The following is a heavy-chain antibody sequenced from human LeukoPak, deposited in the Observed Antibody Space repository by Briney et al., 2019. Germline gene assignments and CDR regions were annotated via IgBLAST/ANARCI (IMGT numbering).Heavy chain of an antibody. CDR3: ARLLRGGNSGYWFDP. D-gene: IGHD4-23*01. CDR1: GGSLSSGSYY. CDR2: IYNSGKT. Sequence: SETLSLTCTVSGGSLSSGSYYWGWIRQPPGKGLGWIVNIYNSGKTYYNPSLKSRVSISVDTSKNQFSLKLTSVTAADTAVFYCARLLRGGNSGYWFDPWGQGTLLTVSS. V-gene: IGHV4-39*01. J-gene: IGHJ5*02.